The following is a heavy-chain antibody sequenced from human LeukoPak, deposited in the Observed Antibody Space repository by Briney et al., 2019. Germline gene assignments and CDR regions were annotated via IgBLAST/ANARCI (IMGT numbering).Heavy chain of an antibody. CDR1: GFTFSTYN. J-gene: IGHJ2*01. Sequence: GGSLRPSCAASGFTFSTYNMNWVRQAPGKGLEWVSSISSSSSYIYYAGSVKGRFTISRDNAKNSLYLQMNSLRAEDTAVYYCARDNELDLWGRGTLVTVSS. CDR2: ISSSSSYI. V-gene: IGHV3-21*01. CDR3: ARDNELDL. D-gene: IGHD2-8*01.